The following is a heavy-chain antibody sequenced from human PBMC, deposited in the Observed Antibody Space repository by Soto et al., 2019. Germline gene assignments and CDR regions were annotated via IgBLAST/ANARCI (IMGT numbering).Heavy chain of an antibody. CDR3: ARGSGIVVAPAAIGVYGMDV. Sequence: QVQLVQSGAEVKKPGSSVKVSCKASGGTFSSYAISWVRQAPGQGLEWMGGIIPIFGTANYAQKFQGRVTITADKSTSTAYMELSSLRSEDTAVYYCARGSGIVVAPAAIGVYGMDVWGQGTTVTVSS. J-gene: IGHJ6*02. D-gene: IGHD2-2*02. CDR2: IIPIFGTA. CDR1: GGTFSSYA. V-gene: IGHV1-69*06.